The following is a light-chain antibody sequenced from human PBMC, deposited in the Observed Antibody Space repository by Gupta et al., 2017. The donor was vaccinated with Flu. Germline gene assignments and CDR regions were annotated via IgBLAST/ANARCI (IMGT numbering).Light chain of an antibody. V-gene: IGLV3-1*01. J-gene: IGLJ2*01. CDR1: KLGDKY. Sequence: SYELTPPPSVSVSPGQPASITCSGHKLGDKYACWYQQKPGQSPVLVISQDTKRPSGIPERFSGSNSGNTATLTIRGTQAMDEADYYCQAWDSGHVVFGGGTQLSL. CDR2: QDT. CDR3: QAWDSGHVV.